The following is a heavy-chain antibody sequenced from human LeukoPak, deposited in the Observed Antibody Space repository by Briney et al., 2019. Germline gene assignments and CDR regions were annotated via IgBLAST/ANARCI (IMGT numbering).Heavy chain of an antibody. J-gene: IGHJ4*02. D-gene: IGHD2-2*01. Sequence: ASVRVSCKASGYTFINYGVSWVRQAPGQGLEWMGWISAYNANTNYAQNLQGRVTMTTDTSTSTAYMELRSLRSDDTAVYYCARGDGDIVVVPAAAYYFDYWGQGTLVTVSS. V-gene: IGHV1-18*01. CDR3: ARGDGDIVVVPAAAYYFDY. CDR2: ISAYNANT. CDR1: GYTFINYG.